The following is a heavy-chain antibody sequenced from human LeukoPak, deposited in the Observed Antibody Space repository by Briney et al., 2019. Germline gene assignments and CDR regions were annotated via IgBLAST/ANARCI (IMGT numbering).Heavy chain of an antibody. CDR3: ARSPLRDGYNYLGDY. V-gene: IGHV5-51*01. CDR2: IYPGDSDT. J-gene: IGHJ4*02. CDR1: GYSFTNYW. D-gene: IGHD5-24*01. Sequence: GESLKISCKGSGYSFTNYWIGWVRQMPGKGLEWMGIIYPGDSDTRYSPSFQGQVTISADKSISTAYLQWSSLKASDTAMYYCARSPLRDGYNYLGDYWGQGTLVTVSS.